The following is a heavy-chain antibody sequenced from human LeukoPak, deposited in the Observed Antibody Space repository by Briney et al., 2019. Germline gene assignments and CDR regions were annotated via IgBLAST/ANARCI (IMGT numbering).Heavy chain of an antibody. V-gene: IGHV3-9*03. Sequence: GGSLRLSCAASGFTFDDYAMHWVRQAPGKGLEWVSGISWNSGSIGYADSVKGRFTISRDNAKNSLYLQMNSLRAEDMALYYCAKSIPKWEQQHSNAFDIWGQGTMVTVSS. CDR3: AKSIPKWEQQHSNAFDI. CDR2: ISWNSGSI. CDR1: GFTFDDYA. D-gene: IGHD1-26*01. J-gene: IGHJ3*02.